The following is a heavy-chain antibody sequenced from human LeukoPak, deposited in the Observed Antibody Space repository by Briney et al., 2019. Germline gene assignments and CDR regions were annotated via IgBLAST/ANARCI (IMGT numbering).Heavy chain of an antibody. CDR2: INPNSGGT. CDR1: GYTFTGYY. D-gene: IGHD3-22*01. Sequence: ASVKVSCKASGYTFTGYYMHWVPQAPGQGLEWMGRINPNSGGTNYAQKFQGRVTMTRDTSISTAYMELSRLRSDDTAVYYCAREGGSYGSSDSSGYSLDYWGQGTLVTVSS. V-gene: IGHV1-2*06. J-gene: IGHJ4*02. CDR3: AREGGSYGSSDSSGYSLDY.